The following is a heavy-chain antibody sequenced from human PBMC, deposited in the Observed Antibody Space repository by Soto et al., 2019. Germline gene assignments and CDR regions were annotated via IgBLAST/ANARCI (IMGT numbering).Heavy chain of an antibody. Sequence: PGGSQRLSSTSSGVNFSSHWMHWVRQAPGKGLVWVSRINRDGTSTNSADSVRGRFTISRDNAKNTVNLQMNSLRAEDTAVYYCARGRDGYNYGGMDVWGQGTTVTVSS. CDR2: INRDGTST. D-gene: IGHD5-12*01. V-gene: IGHV3-74*01. CDR1: GVNFSSHW. CDR3: ARGRDGYNYGGMDV. J-gene: IGHJ6*02.